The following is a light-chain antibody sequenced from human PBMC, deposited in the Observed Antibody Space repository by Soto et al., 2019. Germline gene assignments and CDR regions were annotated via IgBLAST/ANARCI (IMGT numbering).Light chain of an antibody. V-gene: IGKV1-5*03. CDR1: QTISSW. CDR2: KAS. J-gene: IGKJ1*01. CDR3: QHYNCYSEA. Sequence: DIQMTQSPSTLSGSDADRVTITCRASQTISSWLAWYQQKPGKAPKLLIYKASTLKSGVPSRFSGSGSGTEFTPTISSLQPDDFATYYCQHYNCYSEAFCQVTKV.